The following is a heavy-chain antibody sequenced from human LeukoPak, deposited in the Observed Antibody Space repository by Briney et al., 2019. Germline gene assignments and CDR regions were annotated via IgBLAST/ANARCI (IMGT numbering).Heavy chain of an antibody. CDR3: AKDGDYYDSSGYYTNDY. D-gene: IGHD3-22*01. V-gene: IGHV3-23*01. CDR2: ISGNGGST. J-gene: IGHJ4*02. CDR1: GFTFSSYA. Sequence: PGGSLRLSCAASGFTFSSYAMSWVRQTPGKGLEWVSGISGNGGSTYYADSVKGRFTISRDNSKNTLYLQMDSLRAEDTAVYYCAKDGDYYDSSGYYTNDYWGQGTLVTVSS.